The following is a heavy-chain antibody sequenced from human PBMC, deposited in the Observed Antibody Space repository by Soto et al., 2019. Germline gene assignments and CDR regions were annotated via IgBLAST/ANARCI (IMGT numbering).Heavy chain of an antibody. J-gene: IGHJ6*02. CDR2: ISYDGSNK. CDR3: ERDRGTGSYDFWSGSVWTHYYYYGMDV. D-gene: IGHD3-3*01. Sequence: GGSLRLSCAASGFTFSSYAMHWVRQAPGKGLEWVAVISYDGSNKYYADSVKGRFTISRDNSKNTLYLQMNSLRAEDTAVYYCERDRGTGSYDFWSGSVWTHYYYYGMDVWGQGTTVTVSS. CDR1: GFTFSSYA. V-gene: IGHV3-30-3*01.